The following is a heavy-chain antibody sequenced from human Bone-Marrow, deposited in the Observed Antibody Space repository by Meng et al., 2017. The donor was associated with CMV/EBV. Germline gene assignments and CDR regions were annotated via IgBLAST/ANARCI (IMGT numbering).Heavy chain of an antibody. V-gene: IGHV3-21*01. J-gene: IGHJ6*02. CDR1: GFTFSSYS. Sequence: GGSLRLSCAASGFTFSSYSMNWVRQAPGKGLEWVSSISSSSSYIYYADSVKGRFTISRDNAKNSLYLQMNSLRAEDTAVYYCARGTYYDFWSGYYKKAGYYYGMDVWGQGTTVTVSS. CDR2: ISSSSSYI. CDR3: ARGTYYDFWSGYYKKAGYYYGMDV. D-gene: IGHD3-3*01.